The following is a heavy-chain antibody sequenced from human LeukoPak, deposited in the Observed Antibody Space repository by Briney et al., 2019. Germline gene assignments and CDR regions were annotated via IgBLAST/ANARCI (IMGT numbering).Heavy chain of an antibody. CDR2: IYYSGST. CDR3: ARRNWISYYYMDV. D-gene: IGHD1-20*01. Sequence: SETLSLTCTVSGGSISSYYWSWIRQPPGKGLEWIGYIYYSGSTNYNPSLKSRVTISVDTSKNQFSLKLSSVTAADTAVYYCARRNWISYYYMDVWGKGTTVTVSS. J-gene: IGHJ6*03. V-gene: IGHV4-59*01. CDR1: GGSISSYY.